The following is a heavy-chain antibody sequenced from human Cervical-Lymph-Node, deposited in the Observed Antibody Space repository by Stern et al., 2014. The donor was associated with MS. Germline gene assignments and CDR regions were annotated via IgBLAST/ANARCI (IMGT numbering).Heavy chain of an antibody. V-gene: IGHV6-1*01. CDR1: GDSVSSNTAA. CDR3: ARESGPRRYNYYGMDV. CDR2: TSHKSEWYS. D-gene: IGHD6-6*01. J-gene: IGHJ6*02. Sequence: QVQLQQSGPGLVKPSQTLSLTCAISGDSVSSNTAAWNWIRHSASRGLEWLGRTSHKSEWYSDYAVSVKSRIAINPDTSKNQFFLQLSSVTPEDTAIYYCARESGPRRYNYYGMDVWGQGTAVTVAS.